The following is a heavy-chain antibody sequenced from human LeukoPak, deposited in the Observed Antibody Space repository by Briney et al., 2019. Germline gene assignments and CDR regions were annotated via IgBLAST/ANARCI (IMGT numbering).Heavy chain of an antibody. CDR2: IYPGDSDT. J-gene: IGHJ5*02. V-gene: IGHV5-51*01. CDR1: GFSFTDYL. Sequence: GESLKISCKGSGFSFTDYLIAWVRQMPVKGLEWMGIIYPGDSDTRYSPSFQGQVTISADRSITTAYLQWSSLKASDTAIYYCARHVGGPNWFDPWGQGTLVTVSS. D-gene: IGHD3-16*01. CDR3: ARHVGGPNWFDP.